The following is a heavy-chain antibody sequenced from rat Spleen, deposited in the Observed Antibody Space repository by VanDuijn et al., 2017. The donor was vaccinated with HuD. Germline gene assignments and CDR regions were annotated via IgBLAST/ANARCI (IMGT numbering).Heavy chain of an antibody. Sequence: EVQLVESGGGFVQPGRSLKLSCAASGFTFSDYNMAWVRQAPKKGLEWVAIIIYDGSGTFYRDSVKGRFTISRDNAKNTLSLQMDSLRTEDTATYYCATPTPGIPFAYWGQGTLVTVSS. CDR2: IIYDGSGT. J-gene: IGHJ3*01. V-gene: IGHV5-7*01. D-gene: IGHD1-4*01. CDR3: ATPTPGIPFAY. CDR1: GFTFSDYN.